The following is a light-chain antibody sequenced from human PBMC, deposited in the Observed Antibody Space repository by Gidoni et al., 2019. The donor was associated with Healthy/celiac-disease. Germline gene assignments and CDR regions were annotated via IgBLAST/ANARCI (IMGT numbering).Light chain of an antibody. CDR3: QAWDSSTVV. Sequence: SYELTQQPSGSASPGQTASIPCSGDKLGHKYACWYQQKPGQSPVLVIYQDSKRPSGIPERFSGSNSGNTATLTLSGTQAMDEADYYCQAWDSSTVVFGGWTKLTVL. CDR2: QDS. CDR1: KLGHKY. J-gene: IGLJ2*01. V-gene: IGLV3-1*01.